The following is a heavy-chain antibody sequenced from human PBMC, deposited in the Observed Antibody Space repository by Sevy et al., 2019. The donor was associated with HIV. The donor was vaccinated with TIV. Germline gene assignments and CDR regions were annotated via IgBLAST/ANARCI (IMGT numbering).Heavy chain of an antibody. CDR1: GFIFSNYD. CDR2: IGTLADT. CDR3: TRHGILPYGSGKAFDI. V-gene: IGHV3-13*01. Sequence: RLSCVGSGFIFSNYDMHWVRQRTGKGLEWVASIGTLADTFYPDSVKGRFTISRENAKNSLFLQMNDLRVGDTAVYFCTRHGILPYGSGKAFDIWGRGTTVTVSS. J-gene: IGHJ3*02. D-gene: IGHD3-10*01.